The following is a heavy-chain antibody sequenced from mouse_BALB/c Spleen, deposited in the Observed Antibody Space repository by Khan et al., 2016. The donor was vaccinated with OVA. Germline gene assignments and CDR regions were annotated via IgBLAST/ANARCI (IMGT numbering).Heavy chain of an antibody. Sequence: QMQLEESGAELAKPGASVKMSCKASGYTFTSYWMHWIKQRPGQGLEWIGYINPTSGYTDYNQKFKDKATLTADKSSSPAYMQLSSLTSDDSAVYYCARDRIDYWGQGTALTVAS. J-gene: IGHJ2*01. V-gene: IGHV1-7*01. CDR3: ARDRIDY. CDR2: INPTSGYT. CDR1: GYTFTSYW.